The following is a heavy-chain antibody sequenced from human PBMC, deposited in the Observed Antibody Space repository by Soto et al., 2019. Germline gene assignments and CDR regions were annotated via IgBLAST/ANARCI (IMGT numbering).Heavy chain of an antibody. CDR2: ISAYNGNT. V-gene: IGHV1-18*01. CDR1: GYTFTSYG. Sequence: ASVKVSCKASGYTFTSYGISWVRQAPGQGLEWMGWISAYNGNTNYAQKLQGRVTMTTDTSTSTAYMELRSLRSDDTAVYYCARVPEYYDFWSGSPYFDYWGQGTLVTVSS. CDR3: ARVPEYYDFWSGSPYFDY. D-gene: IGHD3-3*01. J-gene: IGHJ4*02.